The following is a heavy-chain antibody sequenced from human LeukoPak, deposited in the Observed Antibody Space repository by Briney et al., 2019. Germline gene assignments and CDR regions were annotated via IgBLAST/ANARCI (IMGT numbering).Heavy chain of an antibody. CDR2: IYYSGST. Sequence: SETLSLTCTVSGGSISSYYWSWIRQPPGKGLEWIGYIYYSGSTNYNPSLKSRVTISVDTSKNQFSLKLSSVTAADPAVYYCARGVVTAAIWFDYWGQGTLVTVSS. V-gene: IGHV4-59*01. CDR3: ARGVVTAAIWFDY. CDR1: GGSISSYY. D-gene: IGHD2-2*01. J-gene: IGHJ4*02.